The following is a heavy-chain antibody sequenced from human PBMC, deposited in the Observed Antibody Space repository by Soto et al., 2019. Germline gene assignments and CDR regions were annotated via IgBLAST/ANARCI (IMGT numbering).Heavy chain of an antibody. CDR3: ASGPGSWYYYYMDV. V-gene: IGHV1-8*01. CDR2: MNPNSGNT. CDR1: GYTFTSYD. D-gene: IGHD6-13*01. Sequence: QVQLVQSGAEVKKPGASVKVSCKASGYTFTSYDINWVRQATGQGLEWMGWMNPNSGNTGYAQKFQGRVTMTRNTSTSTDYMELSSLRSEDTAVYYGASGPGSWYYYYMDVWGKGTTVTVSS. J-gene: IGHJ6*03.